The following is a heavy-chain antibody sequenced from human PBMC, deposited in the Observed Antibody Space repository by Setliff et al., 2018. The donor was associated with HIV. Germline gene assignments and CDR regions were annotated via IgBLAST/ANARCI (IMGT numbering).Heavy chain of an antibody. D-gene: IGHD3-22*01. J-gene: IGHJ6*03. CDR1: GESFSGYY. CDR3: ARGFSGHYSFTGYMDV. CDR2: INHSGST. Sequence: SETLSLTCAVYGESFSGYYWNWIRQPPGKGLEWIGEINHSGSTKYNPSLKSRVTISVDTSKKQFSLKLSSVTAADTAVYHCARGFSGHYSFTGYMDVWGKGTTVTVSS. V-gene: IGHV4-34*01.